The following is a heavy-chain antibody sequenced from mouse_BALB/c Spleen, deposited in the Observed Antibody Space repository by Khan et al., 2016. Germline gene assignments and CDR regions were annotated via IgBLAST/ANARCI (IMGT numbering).Heavy chain of an antibody. CDR1: GYSIISDYA. J-gene: IGHJ3*01. D-gene: IGHD2-1*01. CDR3: ARSRFNYASFSY. V-gene: IGHV3-2*02. Sequence: EVQLQESGPGLVKPSQSLSLTCTVTGYSIISDYAWNWIRQFPGDKLEWMGYITYSGSTTYNPSLKSRISITRDTSKNQFFLQLSSVTPADTATFYCARSRFNYASFSYWGQGTLVTVSA. CDR2: ITYSGST.